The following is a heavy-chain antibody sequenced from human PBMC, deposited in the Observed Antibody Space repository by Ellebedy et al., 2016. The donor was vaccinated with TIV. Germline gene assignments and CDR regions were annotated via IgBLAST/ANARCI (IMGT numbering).Heavy chain of an antibody. Sequence: GESLKISXAASGFTFSSYGMHWVRQAPGKGLEWVAVIWYDGSNKYYADSVKGRFTISRDNSKNTLYLQMNSLRAEDTAVYYCARLDTAMGYFDYWGQGTLVTVSS. J-gene: IGHJ4*02. V-gene: IGHV3-33*01. CDR3: ARLDTAMGYFDY. CDR2: IWYDGSNK. CDR1: GFTFSSYG. D-gene: IGHD5-18*01.